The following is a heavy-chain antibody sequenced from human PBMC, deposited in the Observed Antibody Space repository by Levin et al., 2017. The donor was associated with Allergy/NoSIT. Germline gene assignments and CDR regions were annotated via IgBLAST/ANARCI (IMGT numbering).Heavy chain of an antibody. CDR1: GGSIRSSISY. CDR2: IYNSGST. V-gene: IGHV4-39*01. Sequence: GSLRLSCTVSGGSIRSSISYWGWIRQAPGRGLEWIGSIYNSGSTYYNPSLKSRVTTSVDTSKNQFSLKLSSVTAADTAVYYCARQCYDILTGYYNFDYWGQGTLVTVSS. D-gene: IGHD3-9*01. J-gene: IGHJ4*02. CDR3: ARQCYDILTGYYNFDY.